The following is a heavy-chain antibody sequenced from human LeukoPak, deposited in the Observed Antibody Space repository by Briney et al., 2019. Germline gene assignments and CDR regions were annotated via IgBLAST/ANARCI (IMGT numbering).Heavy chain of an antibody. D-gene: IGHD4-23*01. CDR3: VKDRGGISRDFDY. V-gene: IGHV3-64D*06. Sequence: GGSLRLSCSASGFTFSHYAMHWVRRAPGKGLEYVSDIRNDGGSPYYADSVKGRFAISRDNSKSTLYLQMSNLRSEDTAVYFCVKDRGGISRDFDYWGQGTLVIVSS. CDR2: IRNDGGSP. CDR1: GFTFSHYA. J-gene: IGHJ4*02.